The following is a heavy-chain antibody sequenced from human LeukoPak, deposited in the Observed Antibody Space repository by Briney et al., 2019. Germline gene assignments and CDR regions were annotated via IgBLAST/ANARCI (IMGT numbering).Heavy chain of an antibody. Sequence: SETLSLTCAVYGGSLSDYYWSWIRQSPGKGLEWIGEISHRGRTYYNLSLKSRVTISVDTSKNQFSLKLSSVTAADTAVYYCARNYGSGRGEWFDPWGQGTLVTVSS. CDR1: GGSLSDYY. CDR2: ISHRGRT. D-gene: IGHD3-10*01. V-gene: IGHV4-34*01. CDR3: ARNYGSGRGEWFDP. J-gene: IGHJ5*02.